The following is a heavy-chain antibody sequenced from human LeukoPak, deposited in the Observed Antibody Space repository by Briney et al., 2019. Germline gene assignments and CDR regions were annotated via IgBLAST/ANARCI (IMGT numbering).Heavy chain of an antibody. CDR1: GFTFANYA. CDR3: AKAKDIVVVPAATLDY. CDR2: ISGSGGRT. J-gene: IGHJ4*02. D-gene: IGHD2-2*01. Sequence: GGSLRLSCAASGFTFANYAMSWVRQGPGKGLEWVSGISGSGGRTYYADSVKGRFTISRDNSKNTLYLQMNSLRAEDTAVYYCAKAKDIVVVPAATLDYWGQGTLVTVSS. V-gene: IGHV3-23*01.